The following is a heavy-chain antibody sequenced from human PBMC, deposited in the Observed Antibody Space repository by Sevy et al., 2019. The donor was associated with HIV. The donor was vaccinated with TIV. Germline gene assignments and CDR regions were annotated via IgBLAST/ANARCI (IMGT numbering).Heavy chain of an antibody. CDR3: AKEWTLLSDWYGEFDY. Sequence: GGSLRLSCAASGYTFTNYGMHWVRQAPGKGLEWVSGISNSGANTYYADSVRGRFTVSRDNSKNTVYLQLNSLRAEDTAIYYCAKEWTLLSDWYGEFDYWGQGTLVTVSS. V-gene: IGHV3-23*01. CDR1: GYTFTNYG. D-gene: IGHD6-19*01. CDR2: ISNSGANT. J-gene: IGHJ4*02.